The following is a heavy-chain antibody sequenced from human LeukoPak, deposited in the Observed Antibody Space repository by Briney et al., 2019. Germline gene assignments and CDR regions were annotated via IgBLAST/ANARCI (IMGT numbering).Heavy chain of an antibody. D-gene: IGHD3/OR15-3a*01. Sequence: PSETLSLTCIVSGGSISSYHWSWMRQPPGKGLEWIAYIYYTGSTNYNPSLKSRVTISVDTSKNQFSLKLSSVTAADMAVYYCARHLGLKGFDPWGQGTQVTVSS. CDR3: ARHLGLKGFDP. J-gene: IGHJ5*02. CDR2: IYYTGST. V-gene: IGHV4-59*08. CDR1: GGSISSYH.